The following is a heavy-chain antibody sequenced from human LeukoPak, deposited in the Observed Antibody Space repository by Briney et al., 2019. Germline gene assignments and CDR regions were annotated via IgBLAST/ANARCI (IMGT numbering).Heavy chain of an antibody. CDR2: ISKDGSIT. CDR1: RFTYSSYS. Sequence: PGRSLRLSCAASRFTYSSYSMHGVRQAPGKGLEWVALISKDGSITFYADSVKGRFTISRDNSKNTLYLQINSLRTEDTSVYFCARESYGDFYFDYWGQGTLVTVSS. V-gene: IGHV3-30*04. J-gene: IGHJ4*02. CDR3: ARESYGDFYFDY. D-gene: IGHD4-17*01.